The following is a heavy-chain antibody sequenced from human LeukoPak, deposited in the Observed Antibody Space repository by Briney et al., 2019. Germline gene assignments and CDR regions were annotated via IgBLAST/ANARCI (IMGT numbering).Heavy chain of an antibody. CDR3: ARASYDISEIDY. V-gene: IGHV1-18*01. CDR2: ISAYNGNT. Sequence: ASVKVSCKASGGTFSSYAISWVRQAPGQGLEWMGWISAYNGNTNYAQKLQGRVTMTTDTSTSTAYMELRSLRSDDTAVYYCARASYDISEIDYWGQGTLVTVSS. J-gene: IGHJ4*02. CDR1: GGTFSSYA. D-gene: IGHD3-22*01.